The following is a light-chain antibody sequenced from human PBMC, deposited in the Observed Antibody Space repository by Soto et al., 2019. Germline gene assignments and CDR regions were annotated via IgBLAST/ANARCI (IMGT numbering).Light chain of an antibody. Sequence: QSALTQPPSASGSPGQSVTISCTGSSSDVGGYHYVSWYQQYPGKAPKLLIYDVTTRPSGVPDHFSGSKSGDTASLTISGLQAEDEAHYYCSSFAGTNSFVFGTGTKSPS. CDR1: SSDVGGYHY. CDR2: DVT. J-gene: IGLJ1*01. CDR3: SSFAGTNSFV. V-gene: IGLV2-8*01.